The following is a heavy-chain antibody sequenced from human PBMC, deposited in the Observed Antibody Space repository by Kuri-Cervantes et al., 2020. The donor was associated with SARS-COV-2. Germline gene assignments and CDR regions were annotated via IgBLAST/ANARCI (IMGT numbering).Heavy chain of an antibody. V-gene: IGHV3-23*01. CDR3: AKDYYDSSGYHFDY. CDR1: GFTFSSYA. CDR2: ISGSGGST. J-gene: IGHJ4*02. D-gene: IGHD3-22*01. Sequence: GESLKISCAASGFTFSSYAMSWVRQAPGKGLEWVSAISGSGGSTYYADSVKGRLTISRDNSKNTLYPQMNSLRAEDTAVYYCAKDYYDSSGYHFDYWGQGTLVTVSS.